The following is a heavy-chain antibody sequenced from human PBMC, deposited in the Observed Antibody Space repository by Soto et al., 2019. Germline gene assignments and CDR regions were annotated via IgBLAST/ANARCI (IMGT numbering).Heavy chain of an antibody. D-gene: IGHD6-6*01. CDR2: ISAYNGNT. Sequence: ASVKVSCKASGYTFTSYGISWVRQAPGQGLEWMGWISAYNGNTNYAQKLQGRVTMTTDTSTSTAYMELRSLRSDDTAVYYCARGRGIAARYYYYYYMDVWGKGTTVTVSS. CDR1: GYTFTSYG. V-gene: IGHV1-18*01. J-gene: IGHJ6*03. CDR3: ARGRGIAARYYYYYYMDV.